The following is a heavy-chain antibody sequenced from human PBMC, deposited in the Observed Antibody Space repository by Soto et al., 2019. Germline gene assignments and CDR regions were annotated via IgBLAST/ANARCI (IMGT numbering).Heavy chain of an antibody. D-gene: IGHD3-16*02. V-gene: IGHV4-31*03. CDR1: GGSISSGGYY. CDR2: IYYSGST. CDR3: ARVRIEGVDYYDYIWGSYRPTFDY. Sequence: PSETLSLTCTVSGGSISSGGYYWSWIRQHPGKGLEWIGYIYYSGSTYYNPSLKSRVTISVDTSKNQFSLKLSSVTAADTAVYYCARVRIEGVDYYDYIWGSYRPTFDYWGQGTLVTVSS. J-gene: IGHJ4*02.